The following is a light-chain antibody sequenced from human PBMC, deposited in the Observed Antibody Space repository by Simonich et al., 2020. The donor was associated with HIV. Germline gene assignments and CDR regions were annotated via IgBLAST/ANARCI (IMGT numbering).Light chain of an antibody. CDR1: SSDVGSYNL. CDR2: EGS. CDR3: QSYDSSLSGSV. V-gene: IGLV2-14*02. J-gene: IGLJ3*02. Sequence: QSALTQPASVSGSPGQSITISCTGTSSDVGSYNLVSWYKQHPGKSPKLMIYEGSKRPAGVSNRFSGSKSGTSASLAITGLQAEDEADYYCQSYDSSLSGSVFGGGTKLTVL.